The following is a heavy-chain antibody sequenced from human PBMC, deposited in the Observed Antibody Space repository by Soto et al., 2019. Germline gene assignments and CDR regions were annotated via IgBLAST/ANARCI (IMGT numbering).Heavy chain of an antibody. CDR1: GYTFTSNQ. D-gene: IGHD6-19*01. J-gene: IGHJ6*02. CDR2: INPSGGRT. CDR3: PRNGPPTTTAVGPVYTMDV. V-gene: IGHV1-46*01. Sequence: QMQLVQSGAEVKKPGASVKVSCQASGYTFTSNQMHWVRQAPGQGREGMGMINPSGGRTTYAQRFQGRVMMTRDTSTSTIYMEWSSLRSEDTAMYYCPRNGPPTTTAVGPVYTMDVWGQGTTVNVS.